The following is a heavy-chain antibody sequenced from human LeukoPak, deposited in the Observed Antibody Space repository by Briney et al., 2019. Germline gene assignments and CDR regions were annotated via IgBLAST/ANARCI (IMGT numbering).Heavy chain of an antibody. CDR1: GGTFSSYA. V-gene: IGHV1-69*13. D-gene: IGHD2-2*01. CDR3: ARDRVHGPAALGYFDY. J-gene: IGHJ4*02. CDR2: IIPIFGTA. Sequence: SVKVSCKASGGTFSSYAISWVRQAPGQGLEWMGGIIPIFGTANYAQKFQGRVTITADESTSTAYMELSSLRSEDTAVYYCARDRVHGPAALGYFDYWGQGTLVTVSS.